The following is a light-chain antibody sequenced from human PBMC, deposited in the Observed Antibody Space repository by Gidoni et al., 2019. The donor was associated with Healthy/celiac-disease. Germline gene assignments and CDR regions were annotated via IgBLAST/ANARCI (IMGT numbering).Light chain of an antibody. CDR1: QSVSSSY. V-gene: IGKV3-20*01. J-gene: IGKJ2*03. Sequence: IVLTQSPGTLSLSPGERATLSCRASQSVSSSYLAWYQQKPGQAPRLLIYGASSRATGIPDRFSSSGSGTDFTLTISRLEPEDFAVYYCQQYGSSPLYSFGQGTKLEIK. CDR3: QQYGSSPLYS. CDR2: GAS.